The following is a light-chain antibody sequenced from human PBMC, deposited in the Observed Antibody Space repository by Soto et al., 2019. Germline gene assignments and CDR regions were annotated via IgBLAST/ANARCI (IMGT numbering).Light chain of an antibody. V-gene: IGKV1-9*01. Sequence: LTKNASSQSASIGDRVSIACGASQGISTYLAWYQQKPGKAPKLLIYAASILQSGVPSRFSGSGSGTDFTLTISSLQPEDFATYYCEQFNSYAITFGQGTRLEIK. CDR1: QGISTY. CDR3: EQFNSYAIT. CDR2: AAS. J-gene: IGKJ5*01.